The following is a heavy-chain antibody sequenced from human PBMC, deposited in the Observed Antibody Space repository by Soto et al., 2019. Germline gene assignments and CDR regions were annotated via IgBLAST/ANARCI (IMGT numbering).Heavy chain of an antibody. D-gene: IGHD2-8*01. CDR1: GGSISTYY. V-gene: IGHV4-59*08. CDR2: IYYGGSA. Sequence: QVQLQQSGPGLVKPSETLSLTCTVSGGSISTYYWSWIRQPPGKGLAWIGYIYYGGSANYNPSLESRVTISLDRSKKQFSLRLNSVTAADTAVYYCSRGGHCTDGVCSALDYWGQGTLVTVSS. J-gene: IGHJ4*02. CDR3: SRGGHCTDGVCSALDY.